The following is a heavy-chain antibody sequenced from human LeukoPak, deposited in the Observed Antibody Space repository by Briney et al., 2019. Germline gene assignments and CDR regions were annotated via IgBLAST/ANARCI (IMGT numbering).Heavy chain of an antibody. CDR1: GYTFTSYD. CDR2: INAGNGNT. J-gene: IGHJ4*02. D-gene: IGHD6-13*01. Sequence: ASVKVSCKASGYTFTSYDINWVRQATGQGLEWMGWINAGNGNTKYSQKFQGRVTITRDTSASTAYMELSSLRSEDTAVYYCARCIAAAVNFDYWGQGTLVTVSS. V-gene: IGHV1-3*01. CDR3: ARCIAAAVNFDY.